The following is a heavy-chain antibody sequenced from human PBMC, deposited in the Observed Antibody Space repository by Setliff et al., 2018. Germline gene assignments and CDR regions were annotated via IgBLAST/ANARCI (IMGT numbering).Heavy chain of an antibody. CDR2: IKSKGEDETT. Sequence: GGSLRLSCAASGFTLSSHEMTWVRQAPGKGLEWVGRIKSKGEDETTNFAASVKGRFSLSRDDSRNMIYLQMSSLKIEDTAFYYCTTGPRDSRNYMTWLDSWGPGTLVTVSS. D-gene: IGHD3-3*01. J-gene: IGHJ5*01. CDR1: GFTLSSHE. CDR3: TTGPRDSRNYMTWLDS. V-gene: IGHV3-15*01.